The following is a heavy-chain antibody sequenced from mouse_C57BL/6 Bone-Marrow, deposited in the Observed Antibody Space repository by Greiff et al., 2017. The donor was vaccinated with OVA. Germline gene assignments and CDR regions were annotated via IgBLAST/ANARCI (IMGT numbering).Heavy chain of an antibody. CDR1: FYSLSNYW. CDR2: IYPGDGDI. J-gene: IGHJ2*01. CDR3: ARGAY. Sequence: QVPLQHSVSAPPPPADSSNISFTSSFYSLSNYWMNWVKQRPGKGLEWIGQIYPGDGDINYNGKFKGKATLTADKSSSTAYMQFSSLTSEDSAVYFCARGAYWGQGTTLTVSS. V-gene: IGHV1-80*01.